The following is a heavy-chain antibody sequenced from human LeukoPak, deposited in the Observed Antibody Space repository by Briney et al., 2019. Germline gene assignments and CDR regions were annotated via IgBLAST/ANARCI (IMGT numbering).Heavy chain of an antibody. CDR2: IIPIFGTA. Sequence: ASVKVSRKASGGTFSSYAISWVRQAPGQGLEWMGGIIPIFGTANYAQKFQGRVTITADESTSTAYMELSSLRSEDTAVYYCARGKRDGYNHKNNWFDPWGQGTLVTVSS. D-gene: IGHD5-24*01. CDR1: GGTFSSYA. V-gene: IGHV1-69*13. J-gene: IGHJ5*02. CDR3: ARGKRDGYNHKNNWFDP.